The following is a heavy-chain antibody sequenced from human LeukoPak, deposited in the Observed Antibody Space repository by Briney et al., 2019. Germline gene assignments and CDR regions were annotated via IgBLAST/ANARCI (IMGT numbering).Heavy chain of an antibody. J-gene: IGHJ4*02. CDR1: GGSIKSHF. CDR3: VRTNPWDLTYYFDY. CDR2: IFHSGST. D-gene: IGHD1-14*01. V-gene: IGHV4-59*11. Sequence: SETLSLTCTVSGGSIKSHFWSWVRQPPGKRLEWIGYIFHSGSTNYNPSLKSRVTISVDTSNNQFSLRLTSVTAADTAVYYCVRTNPWDLTYYFDYWGQGTLVTVSS.